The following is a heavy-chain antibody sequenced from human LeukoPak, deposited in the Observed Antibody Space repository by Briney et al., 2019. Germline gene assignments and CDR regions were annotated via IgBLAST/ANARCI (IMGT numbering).Heavy chain of an antibody. D-gene: IGHD3/OR15-3a*01. CDR2: ISYDGSNK. V-gene: IGHV3-30-3*01. CDR3: AKDGFWTSRTSYHGAHFFDH. J-gene: IGHJ4*02. Sequence: GGSLRLSCAASGFTFNSFAMHWVRQAPGKGLEWVAVISYDGSNKYYADSVKGRFTISRDSPKNTLYLQMNSLRAEDTAVYYCAKDGFWTSRTSYHGAHFFDHWGQGIQVTVSS. CDR1: GFTFNSFA.